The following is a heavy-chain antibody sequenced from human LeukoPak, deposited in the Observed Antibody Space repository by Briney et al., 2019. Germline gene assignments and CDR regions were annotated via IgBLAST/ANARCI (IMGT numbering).Heavy chain of an antibody. V-gene: IGHV3-23*01. D-gene: IGHD6-13*01. CDR2: ISGSGDST. Sequence: SGGSLRLSCAASGFTFSNYAMRWVRQAPGKGLEWVSGISGSGDSTYYADSVKGRFTISRDNSKNTLYLQMNSLRAEDTTVYYCARHNISSSYDYWGQGTLVTVSS. J-gene: IGHJ4*02. CDR1: GFTFSNYA. CDR3: ARHNISSSYDY.